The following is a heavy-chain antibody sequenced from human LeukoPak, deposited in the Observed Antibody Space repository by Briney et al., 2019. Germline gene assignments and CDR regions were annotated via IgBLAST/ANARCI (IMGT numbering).Heavy chain of an antibody. CDR2: INPNSGGT. D-gene: IGHD6-19*01. J-gene: IGHJ5*02. Sequence: ASVKVSCKASGYTFTTYGLNWVRQAPGQGPEWMGWINPNSGGTNYAQKFQGRVTMTRDTSLSTVYMELSRLRSGDTAVYYCATQATSGWHFSWGQGTLVTVSS. V-gene: IGHV1-2*02. CDR1: GYTFTTYG. CDR3: ATQATSGWHFS.